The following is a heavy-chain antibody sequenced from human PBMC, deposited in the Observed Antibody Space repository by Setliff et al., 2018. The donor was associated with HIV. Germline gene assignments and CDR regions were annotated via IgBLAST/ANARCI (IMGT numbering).Heavy chain of an antibody. CDR3: AKHECSGGCYYYMDV. CDR2: ISGSNSRT. D-gene: IGHD2-15*01. Sequence: PGGSLRLSCTAPGFNFMFFAMSWVRQAPGKGLEWVSGISGSNSRTDYVDSVKGRFTISRDKSKNTLYFQLNSLRAEDTAVYYCAKHECSGGCYYYMDVWGKGIMVTVSS. CDR1: GFNFMFFA. V-gene: IGHV3-23*01. J-gene: IGHJ6*03.